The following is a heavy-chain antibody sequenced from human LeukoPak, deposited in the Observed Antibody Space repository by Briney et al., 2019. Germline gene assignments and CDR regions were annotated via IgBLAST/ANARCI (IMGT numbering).Heavy chain of an antibody. CDR2: INAGNGNT. J-gene: IGHJ6*02. D-gene: IGHD6-13*01. V-gene: IGHV1-3*01. Sequence: GASVKVSCKAPGYTFTSYAMHWVRQAPGQRLEWMGWINAGNGNTKYSQKFQGRVTITRDTSASTAYMELSSLRSEDTAVYYCARDGAAALYYYYGMDVWGQGTTVTVSS. CDR1: GYTFTSYA. CDR3: ARDGAAALYYYYGMDV.